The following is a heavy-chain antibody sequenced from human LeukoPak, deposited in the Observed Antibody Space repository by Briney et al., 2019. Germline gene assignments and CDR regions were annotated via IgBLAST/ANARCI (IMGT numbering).Heavy chain of an antibody. D-gene: IGHD3-3*01. CDR1: GFTFSSYS. J-gene: IGHJ4*02. CDR3: ARSRVLNYDFWSGYAGGADY. CDR2: ISSSSSYI. Sequence: PGGSLRLSCAASGFTFSSYSMNWVRQAPGKGLEWVSSISSSSSYIYYADSVKGRFTISRDNAKNSLYLQMNSLRAEDTAVYYCARSRVLNYDFWSGYAGGADYWGQGTLVTVSS. V-gene: IGHV3-21*01.